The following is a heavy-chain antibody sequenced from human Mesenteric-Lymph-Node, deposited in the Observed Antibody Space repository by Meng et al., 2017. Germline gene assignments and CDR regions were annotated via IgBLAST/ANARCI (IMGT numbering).Heavy chain of an antibody. CDR2: INAGNGNT. V-gene: IGHV1-3*01. D-gene: IGHD2-2*01. CDR1: GYTFTSYA. CDR3: ARARTSLANYYYYYGMDV. Sequence: ASVKVSCKASGYTFTSYAMHWVRQAPGQRLEWMGWINAGNGNTKYSQKFQGRVTITRDTSASTAYMELSSLRSEDTAVYYCARARTSLANYYYYYGMDVWGQGTTVTVSS. J-gene: IGHJ6*02.